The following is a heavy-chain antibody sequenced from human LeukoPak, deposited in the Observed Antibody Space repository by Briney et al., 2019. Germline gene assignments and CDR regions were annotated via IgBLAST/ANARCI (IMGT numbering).Heavy chain of an antibody. Sequence: GESLKISCKGSGSRFTSYWIGWVRQMPGKGREWMGIIYPGDSDTRYSPSFQGQVTISADKSISTAYLQWSSLKASDTAMYYCARRRYGDYGRVSWFDPWGQGTLVTVSS. CDR1: GSRFTSYW. J-gene: IGHJ5*02. D-gene: IGHD4-17*01. CDR3: ARRRYGDYGRVSWFDP. V-gene: IGHV5-51*01. CDR2: IYPGDSDT.